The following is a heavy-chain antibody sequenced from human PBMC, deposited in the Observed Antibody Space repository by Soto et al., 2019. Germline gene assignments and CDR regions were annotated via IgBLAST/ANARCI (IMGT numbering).Heavy chain of an antibody. D-gene: IGHD4-17*01. V-gene: IGHV1-2*02. CDR2: INPNSGAT. Sequence: VASVKVSCKASGYTFTAYYLHWFRQAPGQGLEWMGWINPNSGATNIAQKFQGRITMTRDTSISTAYMELSSLRSDDTAVYYCVRIMTTVTTGELDPWGQGTLVTVS. CDR1: GYTFTAYY. CDR3: VRIMTTVTTGELDP. J-gene: IGHJ5*02.